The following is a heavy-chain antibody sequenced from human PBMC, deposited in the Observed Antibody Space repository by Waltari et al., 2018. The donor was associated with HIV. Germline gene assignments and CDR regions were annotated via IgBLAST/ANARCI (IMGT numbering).Heavy chain of an antibody. CDR1: GFTFSGSW. CDR2: INKEENKR. Sequence: EVQLVESGGGLVQPGGSLRLSCAASGFTFSGSWMTWVRQAPGTGWGWWAKINKEENKRNYVDSVKGRYTISRDNAKNSLYLQMNSLTAADTAVYYCARDSNPAQGSVWYDAFDIWGQGTMVTVSS. J-gene: IGHJ3*02. D-gene: IGHD6-13*01. CDR3: ARDSNPAQGSVWYDAFDI. V-gene: IGHV3-7*01.